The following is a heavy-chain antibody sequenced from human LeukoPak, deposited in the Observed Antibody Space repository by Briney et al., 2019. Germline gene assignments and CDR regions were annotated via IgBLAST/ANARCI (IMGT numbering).Heavy chain of an antibody. CDR1: GFTFSTYN. V-gene: IGHV3-66*01. Sequence: GGSLRLSCAASGFTFSTYNMNWVRQAPGKGLEWVSVIYSGGSRYYADSVKGRFSISRDNSKNTLYLQMNSLRAEDTAVYYCAALTTVTTSSFDYWGQGTLVTVSS. J-gene: IGHJ4*02. D-gene: IGHD4-17*01. CDR2: IYSGGSR. CDR3: AALTTVTTSSFDY.